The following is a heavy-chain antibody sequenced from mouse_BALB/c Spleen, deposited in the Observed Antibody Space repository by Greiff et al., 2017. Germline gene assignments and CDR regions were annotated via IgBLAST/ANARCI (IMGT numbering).Heavy chain of an antibody. CDR2: INPSNGRT. CDR1: RYTFTSYW. D-gene: IGHD3-2*02. Sequence: VQLQQPGAELVKPGASVKLSCKASRYTFTSYWMHWVKQRPGQGLEWIGEINPSNGRTNYNEKFKSKATLTVDKSSSTAYMQLSSLTSEDSAVYYCARAAQATAYWGQGTLVTVSA. J-gene: IGHJ3*01. CDR3: ARAAQATAY. V-gene: IGHV1S81*02.